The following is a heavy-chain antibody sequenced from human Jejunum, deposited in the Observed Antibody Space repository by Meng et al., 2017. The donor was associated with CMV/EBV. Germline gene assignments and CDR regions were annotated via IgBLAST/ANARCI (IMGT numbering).Heavy chain of an antibody. CDR3: ARQKCGGDCDMDV. D-gene: IGHD2-21*01. J-gene: IGHJ6*02. CDR2: ITQDGGER. CDR1: GFTFSCFC. Sequence: ASGFTFSCFCMNWFRQVPGKGLDLVPNITQDGGERNYVASVNGRLTISRTNATNSLFLQMDGLRAEDTAVYYCARQKCGGDCDMDVWGQGTTVTVSS. V-gene: IGHV3-7*01.